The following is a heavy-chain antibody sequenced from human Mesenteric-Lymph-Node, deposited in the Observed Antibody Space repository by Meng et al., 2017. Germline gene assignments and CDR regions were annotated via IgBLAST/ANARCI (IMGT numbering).Heavy chain of an antibody. V-gene: IGHV4-4*02. CDR2: IYHSGST. D-gene: IGHD2-2*01. CDR1: GGSISISTW. J-gene: IGHJ4*02. CDR3: ASGRKYCSSTSCYGQFDY. Sequence: EQLGRPGPGPVKPCGTLSLTCSVSGGSISISTWGSWVRQPPGKGLEWIGEIYHSGSTNYNPSLKSRVTISVDKSKNQFSLKLSSVTAADTAVYYCASGRKYCSSTSCYGQFDYWGQGTLVTVSS.